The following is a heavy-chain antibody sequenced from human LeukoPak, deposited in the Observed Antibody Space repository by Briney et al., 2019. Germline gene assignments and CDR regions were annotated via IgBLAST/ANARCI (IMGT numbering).Heavy chain of an antibody. Sequence: GASVKVSCKASGYTFTSYYMHWVRQAPGQGLEWMGIINPSGGSTSYAQKFQGRVTMTRDMSTSIAYMELSSLRSEDTAVYYCARGLMIARYFDYWGQGTLVTVSS. CDR3: ARGLMIARYFDY. CDR2: INPSGGST. CDR1: GYTFTSYY. V-gene: IGHV1-46*01. D-gene: IGHD3-22*01. J-gene: IGHJ4*02.